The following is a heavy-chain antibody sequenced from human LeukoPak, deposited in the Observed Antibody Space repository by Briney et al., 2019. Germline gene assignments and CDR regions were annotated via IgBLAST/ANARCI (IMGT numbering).Heavy chain of an antibody. V-gene: IGHV4-38-2*02. CDR3: ARSPGAFDI. CDR1: GYSISSGYY. Sequence: SETLSLTCTVSGYSISSGYYWGWIRQPPGKGLEWIGSIYYSGSTYYNPSLKSRVTISVDTSKNQFSLKLSSVTAADTAVYYCARSPGAFDIWGQGTMVTVSS. CDR2: IYYSGST. J-gene: IGHJ3*02.